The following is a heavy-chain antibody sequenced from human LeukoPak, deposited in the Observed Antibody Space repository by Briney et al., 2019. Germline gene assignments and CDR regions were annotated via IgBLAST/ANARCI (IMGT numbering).Heavy chain of an antibody. J-gene: IGHJ6*02. D-gene: IGHD2-15*01. CDR2: ISGSGGST. CDR1: GFTFSSYA. V-gene: IGHV3-23*01. CDR3: AKRFVVAATISYYYYGMDV. Sequence: PGGSLRLSCAASGFTFSSYAMSWVRQAPGKGLEWVSAISGSGGSTYYADSVKGRFTISRDNSKNTLYLQMNSLRAEDTAVYYCAKRFVVAATISYYYYGMDVWGQGTTVTVSS.